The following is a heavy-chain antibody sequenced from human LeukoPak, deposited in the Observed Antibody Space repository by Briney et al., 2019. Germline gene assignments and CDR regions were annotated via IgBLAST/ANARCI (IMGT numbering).Heavy chain of an antibody. CDR1: GGSFTGYY. Sequence: SETLSLTCAVYGGSFTGYYWSWIRQPPGKGLEWIGEINHSGITYYNPSLKSRVTISVDTSKNQFSLRVNSVTAADSAMYYCARVWGSEDYWGQGTLVTVSS. CDR2: INHSGIT. V-gene: IGHV4-34*01. J-gene: IGHJ4*02. D-gene: IGHD7-27*01. CDR3: ARVWGSEDY.